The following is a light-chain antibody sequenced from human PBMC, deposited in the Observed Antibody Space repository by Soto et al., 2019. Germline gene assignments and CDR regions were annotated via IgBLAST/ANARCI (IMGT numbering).Light chain of an antibody. Sequence: QSVLTQPPSVSEAPRQRVTISCSGSSSNIGNNAVNWYQQLPGKAPKLLIYYDDLLPSGVSDRFSGSKSGTSASLAISGLQSEDEADYYCAAWDDSLNGRYVFGTGTKV. V-gene: IGLV1-36*01. J-gene: IGLJ1*01. CDR1: SSNIGNNA. CDR3: AAWDDSLNGRYV. CDR2: YDD.